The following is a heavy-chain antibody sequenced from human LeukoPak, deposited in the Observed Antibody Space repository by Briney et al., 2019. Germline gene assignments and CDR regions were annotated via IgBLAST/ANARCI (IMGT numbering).Heavy chain of an antibody. CDR3: ARTVAAAGTLRFDP. CDR1: GGSISSYY. CDR2: TYYSGST. Sequence: SETLSLTCTVSGGSISSYYWSWIRQPPGKGLEWIGYTYYSGSTNYNPSLKSRVTISVDTSKNQFSLKLSSVTAADTAVYYCARTVAAAGTLRFDPWGQGTLVTVSS. D-gene: IGHD6-13*01. J-gene: IGHJ5*02. V-gene: IGHV4-59*01.